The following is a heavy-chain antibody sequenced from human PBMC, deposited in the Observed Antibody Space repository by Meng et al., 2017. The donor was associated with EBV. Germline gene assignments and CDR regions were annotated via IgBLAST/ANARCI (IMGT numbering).Heavy chain of an antibody. V-gene: IGHV2-5*02. CDR1: GISLTTSGVG. CDR3: AHSKYYSDSGGYWDYFDD. J-gene: IGHJ4*02. D-gene: IGHD3-10*01. Sequence: QTTLKKLRPTLVKPTQTLLLTCTFSGISLTTSGVGVGWIRQPPGKALEWLAVIYWDDAKRYSPSLKNRLTITKDTSKNQVVLTMTNMDPVDTATYFCAHSKYYSDSGGYWDYFDDWGQGTLVTVSS. CDR2: IYWDDAK.